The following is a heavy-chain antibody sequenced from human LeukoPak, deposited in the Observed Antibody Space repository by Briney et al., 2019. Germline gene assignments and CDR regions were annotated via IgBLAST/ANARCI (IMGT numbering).Heavy chain of an antibody. Sequence: SETLSLTCDASGASITSCYWSWVRQSPGKGLEWIGRLHTTGTTNYNPSLKSRVVMSGDSSKNQLSLTLTSVTAADTAVYYCVRDGGNWEERNDAFDTWGPGAPVTVSS. CDR2: LHTTGTT. J-gene: IGHJ3*02. CDR1: GASITSCY. V-gene: IGHV4-4*07. CDR3: VRDGGNWEERNDAFDT. D-gene: IGHD1-26*01.